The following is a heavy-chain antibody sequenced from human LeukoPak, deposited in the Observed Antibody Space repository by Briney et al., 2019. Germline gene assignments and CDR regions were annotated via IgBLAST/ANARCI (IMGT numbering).Heavy chain of an antibody. V-gene: IGHV3-21*01. D-gene: IGHD3-16*01. CDR2: ISSSSSYI. CDR3: AKEVVGVTPGDDAFDI. CDR1: GFTFSSYS. Sequence: PGGSLRLSCAASGFTFSSYSMNWVRQAPGKGLEWVSSISSSSSYIYYADSVKGRFTISRDNSKNTLYLQMNSLRAEDTAVYYCAKEVVGVTPGDDAFDIWGQGTMVTVSS. J-gene: IGHJ3*02.